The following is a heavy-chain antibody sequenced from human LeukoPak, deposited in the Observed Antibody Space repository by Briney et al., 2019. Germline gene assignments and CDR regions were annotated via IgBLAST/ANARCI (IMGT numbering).Heavy chain of an antibody. Sequence: GGSLRLSCAASGFTFSHYAMYWVRQAPGKGLEWVALISYDGSVQYYADSVKGRFTISRDSPKNTLYLQMNSLRAEDTAVYYCARGSGMATPFDYWGQGTLVTVSS. CDR1: GFTFSHYA. J-gene: IGHJ4*02. V-gene: IGHV3-30*04. CDR2: ISYDGSVQ. CDR3: ARGSGMATPFDY. D-gene: IGHD5-24*01.